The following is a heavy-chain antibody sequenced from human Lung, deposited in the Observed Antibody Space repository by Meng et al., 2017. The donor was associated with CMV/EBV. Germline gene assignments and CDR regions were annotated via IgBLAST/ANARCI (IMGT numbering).Heavy chain of an antibody. D-gene: IGHD1-14*01. CDR3: AGMTSDY. J-gene: IGHJ4*02. V-gene: IGHV3-23*01. Sequence: ESLKISCAASGFTFSSYAMSWVRQAPGKGLEWVSAISGSGGSTYYADSVKGRFTISRDNSKNTLYLQMNSLRAEDTAVYYCAGMTSDYWGQGTLVTGAS. CDR1: GFTFSSYA. CDR2: ISGSGGST.